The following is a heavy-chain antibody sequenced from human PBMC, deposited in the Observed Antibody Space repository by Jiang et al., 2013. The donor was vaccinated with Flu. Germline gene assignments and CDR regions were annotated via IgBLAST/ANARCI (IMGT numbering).Heavy chain of an antibody. Sequence: GPGLVKPSETLSLTCAASGGSISSCCWSWIRQPPGKGLEWIGYIYYSGSTNYNPSLQSRVTTSVDTSKNQFSLKLTSVTAADTAVYYCARVPLYCSGGSCYGSGAFDIWGQGTMVTVSS. V-gene: IGHV4-59*01. CDR2: IYYSGST. J-gene: IGHJ3*02. CDR1: GGSISSCC. CDR3: ARVPLYCSGGSCYGSGAFDI. D-gene: IGHD2-15*01.